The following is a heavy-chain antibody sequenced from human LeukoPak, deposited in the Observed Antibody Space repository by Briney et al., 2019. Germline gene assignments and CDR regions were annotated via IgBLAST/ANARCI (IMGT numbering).Heavy chain of an antibody. CDR3: AILLSTMIVVAYPDY. D-gene: IGHD3-22*01. CDR1: GGSISSSSYY. CDR2: IYHAGST. V-gene: IGHV4-39*01. Sequence: SETLSLTCTVSGGSISSSSYYWGWIRQPPGKALEWIGSIYHAGSTYYNPSLKSRVTISVDTSKKQFSLKLRAVTAADTAVYYCAILLSTMIVVAYPDYWGQGTLVTVSS. J-gene: IGHJ4*02.